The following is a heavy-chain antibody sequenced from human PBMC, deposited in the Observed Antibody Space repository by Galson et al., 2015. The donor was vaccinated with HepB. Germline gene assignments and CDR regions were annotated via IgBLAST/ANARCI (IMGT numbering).Heavy chain of an antibody. CDR3: AISSANDAFDI. D-gene: IGHD6-19*01. J-gene: IGHJ3*02. V-gene: IGHV3-66*01. CDR2: IYSGGST. CDR1: GFAVTRNY. Sequence: SLRLSCAASGFAVTRNYMSWVRQAPGKGLEWVSVIYSGGSTYYADSVRGRFTISRDSSKNTLYLQMISLRAEDTAVYYCAISSANDAFDIWGQGTMVTVSS.